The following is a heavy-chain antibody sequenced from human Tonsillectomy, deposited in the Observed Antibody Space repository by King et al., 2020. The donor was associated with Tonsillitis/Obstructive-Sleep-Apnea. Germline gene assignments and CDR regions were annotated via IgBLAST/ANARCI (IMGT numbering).Heavy chain of an antibody. J-gene: IGHJ4*02. CDR2: IYWNDNK. D-gene: IGHD3-3*01. V-gene: IGHV2-5*01. CDR1: GFSLRTSGVG. Sequence: TLKESGPTLVKPTQTLTLTCTFSGFSLRTSGVGVGWIRQPPGKALEWLALIYWNDNKRYSPSLKSRLTITTDTSKNQVVLTLTNMDPVDTATYYCAHRPDFWSGWSFDYWGQGTLITVSS. CDR3: AHRPDFWSGWSFDY.